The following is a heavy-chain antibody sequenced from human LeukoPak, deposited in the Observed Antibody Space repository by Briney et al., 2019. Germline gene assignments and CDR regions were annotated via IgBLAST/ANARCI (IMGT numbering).Heavy chain of an antibody. D-gene: IGHD4-17*01. CDR2: ISGRSESK. Sequence: GGSLRLSCAASGFTLSDYYMNWIRQAPGKGLEWVSYISGRSESKSYADSVKGRFTISRDNAKNSLYLQMNSLRVEDTALYYCARPTGSYGFDIWGQGTMVTVSS. CDR1: GFTLSDYY. J-gene: IGHJ3*02. V-gene: IGHV3-11*04. CDR3: ARPTGSYGFDI.